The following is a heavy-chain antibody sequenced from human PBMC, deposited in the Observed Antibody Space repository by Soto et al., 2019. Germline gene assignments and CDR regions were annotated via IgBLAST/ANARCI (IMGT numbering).Heavy chain of an antibody. V-gene: IGHV3-11*06. D-gene: IGHD6-6*01. Sequence: GGSLRLSCAASGFTFSDYYMSWIRQAPGKGLERVSYISSSSSYTNYADSVKGRFTISRDNAKNSLYLQMNSLRAEDTAVYYCARGFIAARADYNWFDPWGQGTLVTVSS. CDR3: ARGFIAARADYNWFDP. J-gene: IGHJ5*02. CDR2: ISSSSSYT. CDR1: GFTFSDYY.